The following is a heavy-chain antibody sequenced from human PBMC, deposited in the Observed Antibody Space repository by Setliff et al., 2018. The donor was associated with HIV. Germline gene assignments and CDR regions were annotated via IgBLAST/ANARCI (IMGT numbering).Heavy chain of an antibody. V-gene: IGHV3-23*01. CDR2: TTSNGRTT. CDR1: GFTFSAYA. CDR3: AKAWGGGYPSFESALMLDV. Sequence: PGGSLRLSCAASGFTFSAYALTWVRQAPGKGLEWVSATTSNGRTTDYAESVRGRFILSRDNSGNTLYLQMTSLRAEDTANYYCAKAWGGGYPSFESALMLDVWGQGTLVTVSS. D-gene: IGHD3-16*01. J-gene: IGHJ4*02.